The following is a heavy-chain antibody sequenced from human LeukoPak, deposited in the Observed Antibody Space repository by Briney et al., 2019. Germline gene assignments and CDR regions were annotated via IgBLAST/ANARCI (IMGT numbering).Heavy chain of an antibody. CDR3: ARDPARPYYDSSGYYGEH. CDR1: GFTVSSNY. V-gene: IGHV3-66*01. J-gene: IGHJ1*01. CDR2: INSGGST. D-gene: IGHD3-22*01. Sequence: GGSLRLSCAASGFTVSSNYMSWVRQAPGKGLEWVSVINSGGSTYYADSVKGRFTISRDNTKNTLYLQMNSLRAEDTAVYYCARDPARPYYDSSGYYGEHWGQGTLVTVSS.